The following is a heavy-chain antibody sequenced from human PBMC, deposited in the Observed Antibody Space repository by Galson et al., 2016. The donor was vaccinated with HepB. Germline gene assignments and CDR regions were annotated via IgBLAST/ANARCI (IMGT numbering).Heavy chain of an antibody. CDR3: ARGSGTPDH. CDR2: IFHSGST. D-gene: IGHD1-14*01. V-gene: IGHV4-59*01. Sequence: SETLSLTCTVSGGSISPFYWSWIRQPPGKGLEWIGYIFHSGSTKYNPSLKSRVTISVDTSKNQFSLRLTSVTAVDTAVYYCARGSGTPDHWGQGTLVTVSA. CDR1: GGSISPFY. J-gene: IGHJ4*02.